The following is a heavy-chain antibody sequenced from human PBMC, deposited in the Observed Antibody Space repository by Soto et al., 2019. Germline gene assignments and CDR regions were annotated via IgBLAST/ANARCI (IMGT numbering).Heavy chain of an antibody. CDR3: TITIFGVVIHDY. J-gene: IGHJ4*02. V-gene: IGHV4-34*01. Sequence: SETLSLTCAVYGGSFSGYYWSWIRQPPGKGLEWIGEINHSGSTNYNPSLKSRVTISVDTSKNQFSLKLSSVTAADTAVYYCTITIFGVVIHDYWGQGTLVTVSS. D-gene: IGHD3-3*01. CDR1: GGSFSGYY. CDR2: INHSGST.